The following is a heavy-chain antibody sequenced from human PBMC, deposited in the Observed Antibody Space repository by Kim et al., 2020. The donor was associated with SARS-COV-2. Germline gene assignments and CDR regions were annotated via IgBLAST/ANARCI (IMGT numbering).Heavy chain of an antibody. CDR3: ARGSYCSSTSCYLDYYGMDV. V-gene: IGHV3-30-3*01. D-gene: IGHD2-2*01. Sequence: GGSLRLSCAASGFTFGGYAMNWVRQAPGKGLEWVAVISYDGRNKYYADSVKGRFTISRDNSKNTLYLQMNSLRVEDTAVYYCARGSYCSSTSCYLDYYGMDVWGQGTTVTVSS. CDR2: ISYDGRNK. CDR1: GFTFGGYA. J-gene: IGHJ6*02.